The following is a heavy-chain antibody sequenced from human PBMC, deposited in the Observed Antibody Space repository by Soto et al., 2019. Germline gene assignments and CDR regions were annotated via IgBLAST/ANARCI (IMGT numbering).Heavy chain of an antibody. D-gene: IGHD1-26*01. J-gene: IGHJ4*02. CDR3: ARASAESGSPPFDY. Sequence: GGSFSGYYWSWIRQPPGKGLEWIGEINHSGSTNYNPSLKSRVTISVDTSKNQFSLKLSPVTAADTAVYYCARASAESGSPPFDYWGQGTLVTVSS. V-gene: IGHV4-34*01. CDR1: GGSFSGYY. CDR2: INHSGST.